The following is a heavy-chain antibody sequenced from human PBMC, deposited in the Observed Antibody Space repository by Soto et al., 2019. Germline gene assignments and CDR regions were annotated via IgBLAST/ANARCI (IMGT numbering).Heavy chain of an antibody. CDR1: GDSVSSNSAA. V-gene: IGHV6-1*01. CDR3: ARVHSGSSSRNWFDP. Sequence: SQTLSLTCAISGDSVSSNSAAWNWIRQSPSRSLEWLGRTYYRSKWYNDYAVSVKSRITINPATSKNKFSLQLNSMTREDTAVYYFARVHSGSSSRNWFDPWSQGTLVTVSS. J-gene: IGHJ5*02. CDR2: TYYRSKWYN. D-gene: IGHD1-26*01.